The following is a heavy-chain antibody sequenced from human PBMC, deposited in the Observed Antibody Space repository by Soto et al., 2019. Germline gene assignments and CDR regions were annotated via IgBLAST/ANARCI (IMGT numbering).Heavy chain of an antibody. CDR1: GFTFSSYG. V-gene: IGHV3-33*01. CDR3: ARVMEYRGYVLYYYGMDV. J-gene: IGHJ6*02. Sequence: QVQLVESGGGVVQPGRSLRLSCAASGFTFSSYGMHWVRQAPGKGLEWMAVIWYDGSNKYYADSVKGRFTISRDNSKNTLYLQMNSLRAEDTAVYYCARVMEYRGYVLYYYGMDVWGQGTTVTVSS. CDR2: IWYDGSNK. D-gene: IGHD5-12*01.